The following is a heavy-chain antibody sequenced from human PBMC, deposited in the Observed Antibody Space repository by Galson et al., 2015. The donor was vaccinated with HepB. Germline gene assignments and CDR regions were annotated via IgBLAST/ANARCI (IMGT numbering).Heavy chain of an antibody. Sequence: SLRLSCAASGFTFSSYAMSWVRQAPGKELEWVSAISGSGGSTYYADSVKGRFTISRDNSKNTLYLQMNSLRAEDTAVYYCAKDPDYYGSGSYSDYWGQGTLVTVSS. CDR2: ISGSGGST. D-gene: IGHD3-10*01. J-gene: IGHJ4*02. CDR1: GFTFSSYA. V-gene: IGHV3-23*01. CDR3: AKDPDYYGSGSYSDY.